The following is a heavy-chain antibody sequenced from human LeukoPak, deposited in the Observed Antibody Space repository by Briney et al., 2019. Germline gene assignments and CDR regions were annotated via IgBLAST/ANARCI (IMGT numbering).Heavy chain of an antibody. CDR1: GFTFSSYA. V-gene: IGHV3-30-3*01. CDR3: ASGIAAAGTDFGY. D-gene: IGHD6-13*01. J-gene: IGHJ4*02. Sequence: GGSLRLSCAASGFTFSSYAMHWVRQAPGKGLEWVAVISYDGSNKYYADSVKGRFTISRDNSKNTLYLQMNSLRAEDTAVYYCASGIAAAGTDFGYWGQGTLVTVSS. CDR2: ISYDGSNK.